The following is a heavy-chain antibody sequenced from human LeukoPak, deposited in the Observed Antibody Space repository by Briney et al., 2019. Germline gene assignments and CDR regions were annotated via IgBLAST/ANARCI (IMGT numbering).Heavy chain of an antibody. J-gene: IGHJ6*03. D-gene: IGHD3-22*01. CDR2: IKQEGSEK. CDR1: GFTFSSQW. Sequence: GGSLRLSCAPYGFTFSSQWTSWARQAAGKGMEWVANIKQEGSEKNHVDSVKGRFTLATDNAKNSLYLQMSSLRAKDTAVYYCARDDYYYDSSGYYSALFYYYYYYMDVWGKGTTVTVSS. V-gene: IGHV3-7*01. CDR3: ARDDYYYDSSGYYSALFYYYYYYMDV.